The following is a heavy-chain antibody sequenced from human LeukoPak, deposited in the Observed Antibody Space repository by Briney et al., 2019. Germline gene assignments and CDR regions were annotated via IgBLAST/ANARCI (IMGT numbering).Heavy chain of an antibody. J-gene: IGHJ5*02. Sequence: SETLSLTCTVSGGSISSYYWRWIRPPPGKGLEWIGEINHSGTTNYNPSLKSGVTISVDTSKNQFSLKLSSVTAADTAVYYCATGIAAAGTVGYWFDPWGQGTLVTVSS. V-gene: IGHV4-34*01. CDR2: INHSGTT. CDR3: ATGIAAAGTVGYWFDP. CDR1: GGSISSYY. D-gene: IGHD6-13*01.